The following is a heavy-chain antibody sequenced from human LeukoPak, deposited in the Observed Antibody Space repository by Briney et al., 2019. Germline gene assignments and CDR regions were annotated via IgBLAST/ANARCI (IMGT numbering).Heavy chain of an antibody. CDR3: AREKYNWNDRYYYMDV. J-gene: IGHJ6*03. CDR2: IIPIFGTA. D-gene: IGHD1-20*01. Sequence: SVKVSCKASGGTFSSYAISWVRQAPGQGLEWMGGIIPIFGTANYAQKFHGRVTITTDESTSTAYMELSSLRSEDTAVYYCAREKYNWNDRYYYMDVWGKGTTVTVSS. V-gene: IGHV1-69*05. CDR1: GGTFSSYA.